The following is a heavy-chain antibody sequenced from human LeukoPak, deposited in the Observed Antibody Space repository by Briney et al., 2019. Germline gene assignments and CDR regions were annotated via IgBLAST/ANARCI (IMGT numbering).Heavy chain of an antibody. CDR3: AKDRHGYYYDSSGYYQSWYFDY. V-gene: IGHV3-30*02. CDR1: GFTFSSYG. D-gene: IGHD3-22*01. J-gene: IGHJ4*02. CDR2: IRYDGSNK. Sequence: GGSLRLSCAASGFTFSSYGMHWVRQVPGKGLEWVAFIRYDGSNKYYADSVKGRFTISRDNSKNTLYLQMNSLRAEDTAVYYCAKDRHGYYYDSSGYYQSWYFDYWGQGTLVTVSS.